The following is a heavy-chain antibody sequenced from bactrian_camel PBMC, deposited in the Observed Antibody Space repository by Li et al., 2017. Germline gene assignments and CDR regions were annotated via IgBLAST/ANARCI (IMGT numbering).Heavy chain of an antibody. Sequence: HVQLVESGGGLVQPGGSLRLSCAASGFTLSSYRTYWVRQAPGKGLEWVSIINRGGTTYYADTMKGRFTISRDVANKTLYLQMNSSKPEDSAIYYCAAVSESICPAAGCCKLRKLHEYDVWGQGTQVTVS. D-gene: IGHD2*01. CDR2: INRGGTT. CDR3: AAVSESICPAAGCCKLRKLHEYDV. V-gene: IGHV3S1*01. CDR1: GFTLSSYR. J-gene: IGHJ4*01.